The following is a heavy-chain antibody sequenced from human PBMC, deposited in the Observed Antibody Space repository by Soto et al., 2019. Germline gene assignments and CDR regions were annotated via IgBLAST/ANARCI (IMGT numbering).Heavy chain of an antibody. Sequence: PGGSLRLSCATSGFTFSGYGMHWVRQAPGKGQEWVAVIWYDGKNKYYGDSVKGRFTISRDNSKNTLYLQMDSLRAEDTAVYYCSRDGNGGNAYQYFYYCAQGTPVIVSS. CDR1: GFTFSGYG. CDR3: SRDGNGGNAYQYFYY. D-gene: IGHD5-12*01. CDR2: IWYDGKNK. J-gene: IGHJ4*02. V-gene: IGHV3-33*01.